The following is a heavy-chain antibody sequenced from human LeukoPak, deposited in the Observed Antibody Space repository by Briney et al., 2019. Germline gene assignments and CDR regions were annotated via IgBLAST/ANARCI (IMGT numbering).Heavy chain of an antibody. Sequence: ASVKVSCKAPGYTFTGYYMHWVRQAPGQGLEWMGWINPNSGGTNYAQKFQGRVTMTRDTSISTAYMELSRLRSDDTAVYYCSRTRGIAAAGRVWFDPWGQGTLVTVSS. CDR3: SRTRGIAAAGRVWFDP. CDR1: GYTFTGYY. J-gene: IGHJ5*02. CDR2: INPNSGGT. D-gene: IGHD6-13*01. V-gene: IGHV1-2*02.